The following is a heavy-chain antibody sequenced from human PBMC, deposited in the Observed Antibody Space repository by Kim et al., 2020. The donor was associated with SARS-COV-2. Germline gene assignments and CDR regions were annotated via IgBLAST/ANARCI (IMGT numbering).Heavy chain of an antibody. CDR2: IYYSGST. D-gene: IGHD6-19*01. Sequence: SETLSLTCTVSGGSISSYYWSWIRQPPGKGLEWIGYIYYSGSTNYNPSLKSRVTISVDTSKNQFSLKLSSVTAADTAVYYCARDNGSGWYSVLDYWGQGTLVTVSS. J-gene: IGHJ4*02. CDR3: ARDNGSGWYSVLDY. V-gene: IGHV4-59*01. CDR1: GGSISSYY.